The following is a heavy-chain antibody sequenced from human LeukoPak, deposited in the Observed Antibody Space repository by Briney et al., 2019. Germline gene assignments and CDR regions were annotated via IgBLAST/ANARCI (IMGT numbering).Heavy chain of an antibody. J-gene: IGHJ4*02. CDR2: IYYSGST. CDR1: GGSFSSSSYY. Sequence: SETLSLTCTVSGGSFSSSSYYWGWIRQPPGKGLEWIGSIYYSGSTYYNPSLKSRVTISVDTSKNQFSLKLSSVTAADTAVYYCARRRAPHDYTNLVPFDYWGQGTLVTVSS. V-gene: IGHV4-39*01. CDR3: ARRRAPHDYTNLVPFDY. D-gene: IGHD4-11*01.